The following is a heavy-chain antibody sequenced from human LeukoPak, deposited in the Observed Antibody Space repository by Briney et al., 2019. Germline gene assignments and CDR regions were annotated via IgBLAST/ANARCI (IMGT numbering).Heavy chain of an antibody. J-gene: IGHJ2*01. D-gene: IGHD5/OR15-5a*01. Sequence: SETLSLTCTVSGGSISSGDYYWSWIRQPPGKGLEWIGYIYYSGSTYYNPSLKSRVTISVDTSKNQFSLKLRSVTAADTAVYYCASRTRVSTPYHFDLWGRGTLVTVSS. V-gene: IGHV4-30-4*08. CDR1: GGSISSGDYY. CDR2: IYYSGST. CDR3: ASRTRVSTPYHFDL.